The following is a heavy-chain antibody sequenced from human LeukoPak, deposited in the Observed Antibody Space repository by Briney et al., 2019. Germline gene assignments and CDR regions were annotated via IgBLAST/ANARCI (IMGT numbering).Heavy chain of an antibody. D-gene: IGHD6-13*01. CDR2: IYYSGST. CDR3: ARGLLSSWSASNYYYGMDV. CDR1: GGSISSYY. J-gene: IGHJ6*02. V-gene: IGHV4-59*01. Sequence: PSETLSLTCTVSGGSISSYYWSWIRQPPGKGLEWIGYIYYSGSTNYNPSLKSRVTISVDTSKNQFSLKLSSVTAADTAVYYCARGLLSSWSASNYYYGMDVWGQGTTVTVSS.